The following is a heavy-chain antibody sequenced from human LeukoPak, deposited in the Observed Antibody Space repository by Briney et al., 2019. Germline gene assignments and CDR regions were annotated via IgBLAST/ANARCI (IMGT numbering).Heavy chain of an antibody. CDR3: ARDSSGPMDY. V-gene: IGHV1-46*01. Sequence: ASVKVSCKASGYTFTSYYIHWVRQAPGQGLEWMGIINPSGGSTNYAQKLQGRVTMTTDTSTSTAYMELRSLRSDDTAVYYCARDSSGPMDYWGQGTLVTVSS. CDR2: INPSGGST. CDR1: GYTFTSYY. J-gene: IGHJ4*02. D-gene: IGHD6-19*01.